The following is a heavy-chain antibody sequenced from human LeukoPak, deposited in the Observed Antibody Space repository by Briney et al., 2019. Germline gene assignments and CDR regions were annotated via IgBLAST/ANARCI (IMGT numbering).Heavy chain of an antibody. V-gene: IGHV3-30-3*01. CDR3: ASGAKYESSGYWSY. J-gene: IGHJ4*02. CDR2: ISYDGSNK. D-gene: IGHD3-22*01. CDR1: GFTFSSYA. Sequence: GGSLRLSCAASGFTFSSYAMHWVRQAPGKGLEWVAVISYDGSNKYYADSVKGRFTISRDNSKDTLYLQMNSLRAEDTAVYYCASGAKYESSGYWSYWGQGTLVTVSS.